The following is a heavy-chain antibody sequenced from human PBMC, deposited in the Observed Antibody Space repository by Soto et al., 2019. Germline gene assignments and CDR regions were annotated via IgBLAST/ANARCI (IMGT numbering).Heavy chain of an antibody. Sequence: GGSLRLSCAASGFTFIGYGMNWVRQAPGKGLEWVSSISTSSSYIYYADSVKGRFTISRDNAKDSLYLQMNSLRAEDTAVYYCARVIADTYYYDSTFDYWGRGTLVTVSS. CDR2: ISTSSSYI. J-gene: IGHJ4*02. D-gene: IGHD3-22*01. CDR3: ARVIADTYYYDSTFDY. CDR1: GFTFIGYG. V-gene: IGHV3-21*01.